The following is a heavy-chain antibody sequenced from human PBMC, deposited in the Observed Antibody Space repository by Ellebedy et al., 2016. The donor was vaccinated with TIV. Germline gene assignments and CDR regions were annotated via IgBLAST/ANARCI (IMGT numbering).Heavy chain of an antibody. CDR1: GFTFSSYD. V-gene: IGHV3-48*03. D-gene: IGHD3-22*01. CDR2: ISSKTGAM. J-gene: IGHJ3*02. CDR3: ARGLISGYYAGHAFDI. Sequence: GESLKISCEASGFTFSSYDMNWVRQAPGKGLEWVSYISSKTGAMIYADSVKGRFTISRDNAKNSLYLQMNNLRAEDTAVYYCARGLISGYYAGHAFDIWGQGTMVTVSS.